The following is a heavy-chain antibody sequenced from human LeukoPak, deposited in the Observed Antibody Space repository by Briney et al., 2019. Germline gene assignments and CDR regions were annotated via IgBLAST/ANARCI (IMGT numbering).Heavy chain of an antibody. Sequence: SETLSLTCTVSGGSISSYYWSWIRQPPGKGLEWIGYIYYSGSTNYNPSLKSRVTISVDTSKNQFSLKLSSVTAADTAVYYCARSNSSGWPPGGYFDYWGQGTLVTVSS. D-gene: IGHD6-19*01. CDR1: GGSISSYY. J-gene: IGHJ4*02. CDR2: IYYSGST. CDR3: ARSNSSGWPPGGYFDY. V-gene: IGHV4-59*01.